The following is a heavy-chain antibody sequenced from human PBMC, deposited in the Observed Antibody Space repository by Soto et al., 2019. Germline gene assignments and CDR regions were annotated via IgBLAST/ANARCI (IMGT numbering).Heavy chain of an antibody. CDR1: GFTFSSYA. CDR3: ARAPYDFWSGRPVYYFDY. J-gene: IGHJ4*02. Sequence: GGSLRLSXAASGFTFSSYAMHWVRQAPGKGLEWVAVISYDGSNKYYADSVKGRFTISRDNSKNTLYLQMNSLRAEDTAVYYCARAPYDFWSGRPVYYFDYWGQGTLVTVSS. D-gene: IGHD3-3*01. V-gene: IGHV3-30-3*01. CDR2: ISYDGSNK.